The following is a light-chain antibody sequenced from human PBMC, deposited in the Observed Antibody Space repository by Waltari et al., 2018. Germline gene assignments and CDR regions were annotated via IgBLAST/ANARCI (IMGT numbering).Light chain of an antibody. CDR2: AGS. V-gene: IGLV2-23*01. Sequence: QSALTQPASVSGSPGQSLTLSCTGTSSDVGGYNLVSWYQQHPCKAPKFIIYAGSKRPAGGSTRFSGSKSGNTAALTISGLQAEDEADYYCCSYAGSRTFVFGTGTKVTVL. J-gene: IGLJ1*01. CDR1: SSDVGGYNL. CDR3: CSYAGSRTFV.